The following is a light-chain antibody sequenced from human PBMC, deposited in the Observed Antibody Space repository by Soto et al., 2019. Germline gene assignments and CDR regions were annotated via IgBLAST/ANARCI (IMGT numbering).Light chain of an antibody. J-gene: IGLJ1*01. CDR1: ASDIGTNT. Sequence: QSVLTQPPSASGTPGRRVSISCSGRASDIGTNTVNWYQQFPGTAPKLLLHSNDQRPSGVPDRFSGSKSGTSASLAISGLQSEDEADYYCVAWDGSLNGYVFGTGTKLTVL. V-gene: IGLV1-44*01. CDR3: VAWDGSLNGYV. CDR2: SND.